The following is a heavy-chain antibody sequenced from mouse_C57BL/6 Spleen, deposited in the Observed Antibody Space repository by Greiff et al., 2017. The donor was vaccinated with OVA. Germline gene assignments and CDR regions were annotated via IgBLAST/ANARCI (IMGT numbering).Heavy chain of an antibody. Sequence: EVKVVESGGGLVKPGGSLKLSCAASGFTFSDYGMHWVRPAPEKGLEWVAYISSGSSTIYYADTVTGRFPISRDNAKNTLFLQMTSLRSEDTAMYYCAFELGRGTWFAYWGQGTLVTVSA. CDR1: GFTFSDYG. J-gene: IGHJ3*01. CDR2: ISSGSSTI. D-gene: IGHD4-1*01. V-gene: IGHV5-17*01. CDR3: AFELGRGTWFAY.